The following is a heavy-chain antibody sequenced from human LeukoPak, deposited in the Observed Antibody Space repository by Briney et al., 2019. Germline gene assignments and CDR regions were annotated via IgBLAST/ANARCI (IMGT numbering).Heavy chain of an antibody. CDR3: ARSGSYYYYMDV. V-gene: IGHV4-38-2*01. J-gene: IGHJ6*03. CDR2: MYHSGGT. CDR1: GYSISSGYY. Sequence: SETLSLTCAVSGYSISSGYYWGWLRQPPGKGLEWIGSMYHSGGTYYNPSLKSRVTISVDTSKNQFSLKLSSVTAAGTAMYYCARSGSYYYYMDVWGQGTTVTVSS. D-gene: IGHD3-10*01.